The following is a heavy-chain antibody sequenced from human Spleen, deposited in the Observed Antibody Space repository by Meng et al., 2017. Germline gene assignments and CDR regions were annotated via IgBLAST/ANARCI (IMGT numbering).Heavy chain of an antibody. V-gene: IGHV6-1*01. CDR2: TYYRSKWYY. D-gene: IGHD6-19*01. Sequence: QVQLQQSGPGLVKPSQTLSLSCAISGDSVSSNSAAWSWIRQSPSRGLEWLGRTYYRSKWYYQYGLSVKSRIAINPDTSKDQFSLQLNSVTPEDTAVYYCAGVSVAGPAPVFDYWGQGTLVTVSS. CDR1: GDSVSSNSAA. J-gene: IGHJ4*02. CDR3: AGVSVAGPAPVFDY.